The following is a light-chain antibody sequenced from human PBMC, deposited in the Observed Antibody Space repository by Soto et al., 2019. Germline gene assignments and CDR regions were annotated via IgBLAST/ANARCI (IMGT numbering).Light chain of an antibody. CDR2: GAS. J-gene: IGKJ1*01. CDR3: QQYNNCPQT. CDR1: QSVSSN. Sequence: IVMTQSPATLSVSPGERATRSCRASQSVSSNLAWYQQKPGQAPRLLIYGASTRATGIPARISGSGSGTEFTLTISSLQSEDFAVYYCQQYNNCPQTFGKGTKVDIK. V-gene: IGKV3-15*01.